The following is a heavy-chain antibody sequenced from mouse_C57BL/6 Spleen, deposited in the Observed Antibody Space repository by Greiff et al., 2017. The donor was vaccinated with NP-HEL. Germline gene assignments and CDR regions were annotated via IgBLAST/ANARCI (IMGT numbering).Heavy chain of an antibody. CDR2: IRLKSDNYAT. D-gene: IGHD1-1*01. J-gene: IGHJ3*01. CDR3: TGPPSYYYGSSYFAY. CDR1: GFTFSNYW. V-gene: IGHV6-3*01. Sequence: VMLVESGGGLVQPGGSMKLSCVASGFTFSNYWMNWVRQSPEKGLEWVAQIRLKSDNYATHYAESVKGRFTISRDDSKCSVYLQMNNLRAEDTGIDYCTGPPSYYYGSSYFAYWGQGTLVTVSA.